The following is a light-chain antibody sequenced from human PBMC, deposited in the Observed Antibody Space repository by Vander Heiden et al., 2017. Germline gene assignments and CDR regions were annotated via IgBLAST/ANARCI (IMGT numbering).Light chain of an antibody. CDR1: QSVFYMSNNKNY. CDR3: QQYYSNPPIT. Sequence: DIVMTQSPNPPAVSLGGGATINCKSSQSVFYMSNNKNYLAWYQQKPGKPPKLLIYWASTRESGVPDRFSGSGSGTDFTLTISSLQADDVAVYYCQQYYSNPPITFGQGTRLEIK. J-gene: IGKJ5*01. V-gene: IGKV4-1*01. CDR2: WAS.